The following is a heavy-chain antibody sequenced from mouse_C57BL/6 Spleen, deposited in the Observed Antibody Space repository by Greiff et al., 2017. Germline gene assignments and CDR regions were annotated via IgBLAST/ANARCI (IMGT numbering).Heavy chain of an antibody. V-gene: IGHV14-4*01. J-gene: IGHJ4*01. CDR3: DDLFAMEY. CDR2: IDPENGDT. Sequence: EVQLQESGAELVRPGASVKLSCTASGFNIKDDYMHWVKQRPEQGLEWIGWIDPENGDTEYASKFQGKATITADTSSNTAYLQLSSLTSEDTAVYYGDDLFAMEYWGQGTSVTVSA. CDR1: GFNIKDDY. D-gene: IGHD2-4*01.